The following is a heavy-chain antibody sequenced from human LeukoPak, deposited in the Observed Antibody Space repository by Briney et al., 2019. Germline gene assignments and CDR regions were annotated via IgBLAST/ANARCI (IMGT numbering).Heavy chain of an antibody. Sequence: GGSLRLSCAASGFTFSSYFMNWVRQAPGKGLEWVSSISSSSTYIYYADSMKGRFTISRDNAKNSLYLQMNSLRAEDTAVYYCAKEYQDSSSSGDWGQGTLVTVSS. J-gene: IGHJ4*02. CDR2: ISSSSTYI. D-gene: IGHD6-6*01. CDR1: GFTFSSYF. CDR3: AKEYQDSSSSGD. V-gene: IGHV3-21*01.